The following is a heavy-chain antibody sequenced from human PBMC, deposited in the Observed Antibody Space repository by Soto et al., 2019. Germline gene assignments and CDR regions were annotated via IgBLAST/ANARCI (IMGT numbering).Heavy chain of an antibody. D-gene: IGHD6-19*01. CDR1: GFTVSSNY. Sequence: GGSLRLSCAASGFTVSSNYMSWVRQAPGKGLEWVSVIYSGGSTYYADSVKGRFTISRDNSKNTLYLQMNSPRAEDTAVYYCAKGGAVAEFDYWGQGTLVTVSS. CDR2: IYSGGST. J-gene: IGHJ4*02. V-gene: IGHV3-53*01. CDR3: AKGGAVAEFDY.